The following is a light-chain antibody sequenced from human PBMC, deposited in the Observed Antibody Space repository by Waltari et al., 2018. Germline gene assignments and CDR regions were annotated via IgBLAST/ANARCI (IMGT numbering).Light chain of an antibody. Sequence: QAALTQPPSVSGSPGQSVTISCTGTSSDIGAYNYVSWYQQHPGKAPKLIIYDVSKRPSVVADRFSGSESGNTASLTISGLQAEDEADYYRSSYAGGNTYIFGTGTRLTVL. V-gene: IGLV2-8*01. J-gene: IGLJ1*01. CDR3: SSYAGGNTYI. CDR2: DVS. CDR1: SSDIGAYNY.